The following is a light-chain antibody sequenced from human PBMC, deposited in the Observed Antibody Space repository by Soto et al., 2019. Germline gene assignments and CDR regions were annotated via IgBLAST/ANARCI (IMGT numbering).Light chain of an antibody. Sequence: QSVLTHPAFVSGAPGQSITISFSGTSSDIGDNNYVSWYQQHPGKAPKLMIYDVRHRPSGVSIRFSGSKSGNTASLTISDLQAEGEADYYCSSYRISSTYVFGTGT. CDR2: DVR. CDR3: SSYRISSTYV. V-gene: IGLV2-14*01. CDR1: SSDIGDNNY. J-gene: IGLJ1*01.